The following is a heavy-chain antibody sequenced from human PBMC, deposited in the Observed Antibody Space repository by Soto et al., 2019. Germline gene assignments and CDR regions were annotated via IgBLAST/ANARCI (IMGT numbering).Heavy chain of an antibody. J-gene: IGHJ4*02. V-gene: IGHV1-18*01. D-gene: IGHD3-22*01. CDR3: ARLMNYYDSSGYYFDY. Sequence: ASAKFSCKASGCTFSNYNINWVRQAPGQGLEWMGWISAYNGNTNYAQKFQGRVTMTTDTSTSTAYMELRSLRSDDTDVYYCARLMNYYDSSGYYFDYWGQGTLVTVSS. CDR2: ISAYNGNT. CDR1: GCTFSNYN.